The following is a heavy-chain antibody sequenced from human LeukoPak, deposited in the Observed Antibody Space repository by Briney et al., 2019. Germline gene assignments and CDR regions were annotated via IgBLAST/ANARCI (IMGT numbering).Heavy chain of an antibody. J-gene: IGHJ3*02. CDR3: ARAAGVVAATRGYAFDI. D-gene: IGHD2-15*01. V-gene: IGHV3-21*01. Sequence: PGGSLRLSCAASGFTFSSYSMNWVRQAPGKGLEWVSSISSSSSYIYYADSVKGRFTISRDNAKNSLYLQMNSLRAEDTAVYYCARAAGVVAATRGYAFDIWGQGTMVTVSS. CDR2: ISSSSSYI. CDR1: GFTFSSYS.